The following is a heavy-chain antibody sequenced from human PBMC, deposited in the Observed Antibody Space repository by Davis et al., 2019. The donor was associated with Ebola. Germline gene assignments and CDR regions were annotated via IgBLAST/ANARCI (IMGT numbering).Heavy chain of an antibody. J-gene: IGHJ4*02. Sequence: GESLKISCAASGFTVSSNYMSWVRQAPGKGLEWVSVIYSGGSTYYADSVKGRFTISRDNSKNTLYLQMNSLRAEDTAVYYCAGGRSSSWFKWGQGTLVTVSS. CDR1: GFTVSSNY. V-gene: IGHV3-53*01. D-gene: IGHD6-13*01. CDR2: IYSGGST. CDR3: AGGRSSSWFK.